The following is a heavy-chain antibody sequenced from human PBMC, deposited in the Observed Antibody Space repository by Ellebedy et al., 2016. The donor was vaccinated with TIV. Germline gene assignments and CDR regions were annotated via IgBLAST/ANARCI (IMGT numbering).Heavy chain of an antibody. CDR1: GGTFNNYA. V-gene: IGHV1-69*10. CDR2: TIPILGVV. Sequence: SVKVSXXASGGTFNNYAISWVRQAPGQGLEWMGGTIPILGVVNYAQKFQGRVTITADESTSTVYMDLSSLISEDTAVYYCARRDGMDVWGQGTTATVSS. CDR3: ARRDGMDV. J-gene: IGHJ6*02.